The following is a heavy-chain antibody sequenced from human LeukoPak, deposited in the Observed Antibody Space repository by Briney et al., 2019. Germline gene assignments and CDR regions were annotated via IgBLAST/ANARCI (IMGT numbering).Heavy chain of an antibody. J-gene: IGHJ4*02. Sequence: PSETLSLTCAVYGGSFSGYYWSWIRQPPGKGLEWIGEINHSRSTNYNPSLKSRVTISVDTSKNQFSLKLSSVTAADTAVYYCARGRRRFDYWGQGTLVTVSS. CDR1: GGSFSGYY. CDR2: INHSRST. V-gene: IGHV4-34*01. CDR3: ARGRRRFDY.